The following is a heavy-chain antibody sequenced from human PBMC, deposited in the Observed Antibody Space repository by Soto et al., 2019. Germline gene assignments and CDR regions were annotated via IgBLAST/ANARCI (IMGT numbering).Heavy chain of an antibody. CDR2: IWYDGSNK. CDR3: ARIRGYSGYDGYYYYYYGMDV. CDR1: GFTFSSYG. D-gene: IGHD5-12*01. J-gene: IGHJ6*02. Sequence: GGSLRLSCAASGFTFSSYGMHWVRQAPGKGLEWVAVIWYDGSNKYYADSVKGRFTISRDNSKNTLYLQMNSLRAEDTAVYYCARIRGYSGYDGYYYYYYGMDVWGQGTTVTVSS. V-gene: IGHV3-33*01.